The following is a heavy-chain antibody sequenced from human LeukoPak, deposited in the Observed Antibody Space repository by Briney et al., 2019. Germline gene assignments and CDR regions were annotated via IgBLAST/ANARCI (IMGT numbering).Heavy chain of an antibody. Sequence: ASVKVSCKASGYTFTAYYMYWVRQAPGQGLELMGWINTNTGTPTYAQGFTGRFVFSLDTSVSTAYLQISSLKAEDTAVYFCARDYTLTLGTTTYFQHWGQGTLVTVSS. CDR1: GYTFTAYY. V-gene: IGHV7-4-1*02. CDR2: INTNTGTP. J-gene: IGHJ1*01. CDR3: ARDYTLTLGTTTYFQH. D-gene: IGHD1-1*01.